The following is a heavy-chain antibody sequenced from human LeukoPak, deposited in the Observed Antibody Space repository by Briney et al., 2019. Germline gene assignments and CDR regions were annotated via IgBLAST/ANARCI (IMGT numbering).Heavy chain of an antibody. D-gene: IGHD3-10*01. V-gene: IGHV4-39*07. CDR2: IYYSGNT. CDR3: ATGLLWFGELFGDAFDI. J-gene: IGHJ3*02. Sequence: SETLSLTCTVSGDSISSSSYYWGWIRQPPGKGLEWIGSIYYSGNTYYNPSLKSRVTISVDTSKNQFSLKLSSVTAADTAVYYCATGLLWFGELFGDAFDIWGQGTMVTVSS. CDR1: GDSISSSSYY.